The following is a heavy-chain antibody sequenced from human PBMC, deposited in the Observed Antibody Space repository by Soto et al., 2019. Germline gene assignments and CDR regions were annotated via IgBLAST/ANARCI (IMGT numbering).Heavy chain of an antibody. V-gene: IGHV1-3*01. CDR2: INAGNGNT. J-gene: IGHJ4*02. CDR1: GYTFTSYA. D-gene: IGHD5-18*01. Sequence: QVQLVQSGAEVKKPGASVKVSCKASGYTFTSYAMHWVRQAPGQRLEWMGWINAGNGNTTYSQKFQGRVTITRDTSASTAYMELSSLRSEDTAVYYCASDPGYSYGYNWGQGTLVNVSS. CDR3: ASDPGYSYGYN.